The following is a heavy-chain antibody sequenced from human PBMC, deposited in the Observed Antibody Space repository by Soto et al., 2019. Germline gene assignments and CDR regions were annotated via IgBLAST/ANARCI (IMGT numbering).Heavy chain of an antibody. V-gene: IGHV3-7*01. J-gene: IGHJ4*02. CDR1: GFTFSSSW. CDR2: INPDGSVA. CDR3: SRDPGFGAIAY. Sequence: EVQLVDSGAALVQPGGSLRISGAASGFTFSSSWMAWVREAPGKGLEWVALINPDGSVASYVGSVRGRFIISRDNAQNSLYLQMNSVSAEDTAVYYCSRDPGFGAIAYWGQGTLVTVSS. D-gene: IGHD3-10*01.